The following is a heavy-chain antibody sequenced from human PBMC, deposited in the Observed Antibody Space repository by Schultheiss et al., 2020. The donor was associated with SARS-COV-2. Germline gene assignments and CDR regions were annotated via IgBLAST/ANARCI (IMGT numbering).Heavy chain of an antibody. Sequence: SETLSLTCTVSGGSISSYYWIWIRQPPGKGLEWIGSIYTSGSTNYNPSLKSRVTISVDTSKNQFSLKLSSVTAADTAVYYCARLGPIVVVAGAKNWFDPWGQGALVTVSS. V-gene: IGHV4-4*07. CDR2: IYTSGST. CDR3: ARLGPIVVVAGAKNWFDP. CDR1: GGSISSYY. J-gene: IGHJ5*02. D-gene: IGHD2-2*01.